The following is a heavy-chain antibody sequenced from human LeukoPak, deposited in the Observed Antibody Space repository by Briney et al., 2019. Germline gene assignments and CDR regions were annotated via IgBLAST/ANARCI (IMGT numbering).Heavy chain of an antibody. CDR3: TTEAGTVVRGVRNYYYYYMDV. CDR2: IKSKTDGGTT. Sequence: KTGGSLRLSCAASGFTFSNARMSWVRQAPGKGLEWVGRIKSKTDGGTTDYAAPVKGRFTISRDDSKNTLYLQMKSLKTEDTAVYYCTTEAGTVVRGVRNYYYYYMDVWGKGTTVTVSS. D-gene: IGHD3-10*01. CDR1: GFTFSNAR. J-gene: IGHJ6*03. V-gene: IGHV3-15*01.